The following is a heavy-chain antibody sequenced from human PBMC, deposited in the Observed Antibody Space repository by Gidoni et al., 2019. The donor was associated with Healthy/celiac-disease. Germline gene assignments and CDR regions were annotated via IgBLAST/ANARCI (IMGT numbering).Heavy chain of an antibody. CDR2: IDWDDYK. V-gene: IGHV2-70*15. J-gene: IGHJ4*02. CDR3: ARIPGGSGQFDY. Sequence: QVTLRESGPALVKPTQTLTLTCTFSGFSLSTSGMCVSWIRQPPGKALEWLARIDWDDYKYYSTSLKTRLTISKDTSKNQVVLTMTNMDPVDTATYYCARIPGGSGQFDYWGQGTLVTVSS. D-gene: IGHD3-10*01. CDR1: GFSLSTSGMC.